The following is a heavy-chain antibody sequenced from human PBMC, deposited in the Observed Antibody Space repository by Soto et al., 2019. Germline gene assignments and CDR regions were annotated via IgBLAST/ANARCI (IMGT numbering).Heavy chain of an antibody. CDR3: TRDDRRADYGAKWYFDL. D-gene: IGHD4-17*01. CDR2: ISPYNGDT. Sequence: ASVKVSCKGSGYTFNNYGIGWVRQAPGQGLEWMGWISPYNGDTNSAPRLQGRVTMTTDTSTSTAYMELRSLRSDDTAMYYCTRDDRRADYGAKWYFDLWGRGTLVTVSS. J-gene: IGHJ2*01. CDR1: GYTFNNYG. V-gene: IGHV1-18*01.